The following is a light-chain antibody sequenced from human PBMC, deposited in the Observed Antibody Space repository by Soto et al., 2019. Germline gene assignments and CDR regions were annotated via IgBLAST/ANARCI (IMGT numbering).Light chain of an antibody. CDR1: QSVSSY. CDR2: DAS. CDR3: QQRSNWLLT. V-gene: IGKV3-11*01. J-gene: IGKJ4*01. Sequence: EIVLTQSPATLSLSPGERATLSCRASQSVSSYLAWYQQKPGQAPRLLIYDASNMATGIPARFSGSGSGTDFTLTISSLEPEDFEVYYCQQRSNWLLTFGGGTKVEIK.